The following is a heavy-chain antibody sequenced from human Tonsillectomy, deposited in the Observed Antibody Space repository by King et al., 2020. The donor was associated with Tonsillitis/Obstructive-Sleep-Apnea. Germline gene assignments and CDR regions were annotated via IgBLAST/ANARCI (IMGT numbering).Heavy chain of an antibody. Sequence: VQLVESGGGLIQPGGSLRLSCAASGFSVSYNYMSWVRQAPGKGLEWVSVIYSGGSTYYADSVKGRFTISRDTSKNTLYLQMNSLRAEDTAVYYCASRHYYDSSAYNDAFDIWGQGTMVTVSS. V-gene: IGHV3-53*01. J-gene: IGHJ3*02. D-gene: IGHD3-22*01. CDR3: ASRHYYDSSAYNDAFDI. CDR1: GFSVSYNY. CDR2: IYSGGST.